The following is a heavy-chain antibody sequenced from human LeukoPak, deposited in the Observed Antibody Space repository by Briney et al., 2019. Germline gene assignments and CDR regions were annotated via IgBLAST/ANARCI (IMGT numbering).Heavy chain of an antibody. V-gene: IGHV3-23*01. CDR3: AKGYCSGGGCFSRSNWFDP. CDR2: ISGSADYT. Sequence: GGSLRLSCAASGFTFSSYAMTWVRQAPGKGLDWVSAISGSADYTYYADSVKGRFTISRDNSKNTLYLQMNGLRVEDTAIYYCAKGYCSGGGCFSRSNWFDPWGQGTLVTVSS. J-gene: IGHJ5*02. CDR1: GFTFSSYA. D-gene: IGHD2-15*01.